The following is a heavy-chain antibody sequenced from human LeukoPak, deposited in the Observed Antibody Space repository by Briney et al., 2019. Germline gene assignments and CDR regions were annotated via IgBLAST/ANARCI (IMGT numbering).Heavy chain of an antibody. Sequence: SETLSLTCTVSGGSMSSNYWSWIRQPPGKGLEYIGYIYDSGSTNYNPSLKSRVTISVDTSKNQFSLKLTSVTAADTAVYHCARNGRYCSGGGCSGYYYYMDVWGKGTTVTVSS. CDR2: IYDSGST. D-gene: IGHD2-15*01. J-gene: IGHJ6*03. CDR3: ARNGRYCSGGGCSGYYYYMDV. CDR1: GGSMSSNY. V-gene: IGHV4-59*01.